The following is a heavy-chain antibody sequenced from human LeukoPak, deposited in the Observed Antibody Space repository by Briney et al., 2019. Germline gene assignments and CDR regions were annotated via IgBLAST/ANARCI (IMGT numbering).Heavy chain of an antibody. D-gene: IGHD5-18*01. CDR3: ARYLSNGYVEYFDY. CDR2: IYYSGST. V-gene: IGHV4-59*01. CDR1: GGSISSYY. Sequence: SETLSLTCTVSGGSISSYYWSWIRQPPGKGLEWIGYIYYSGSTNYNPSLKSRVTISVDTSNNQFSLKLSSVTAADTAVYYCARYLSNGYVEYFDYWGQGTLGTVS. J-gene: IGHJ4*02.